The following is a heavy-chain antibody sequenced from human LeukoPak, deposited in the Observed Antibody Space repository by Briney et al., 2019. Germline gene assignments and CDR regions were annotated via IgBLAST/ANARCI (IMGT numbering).Heavy chain of an antibody. D-gene: IGHD6-13*01. CDR2: IYYSGST. V-gene: IGHV4-59*01. CDR3: ARYSSSWWGAFDI. J-gene: IGHJ3*02. CDR1: GGSISSYY. Sequence: SETLSLTCTVSGGSISSYYWSWIQQPPGKGLEWIGYIYYSGSTNYNPSLKSRVTISVDTSKNQFSLKLSSVTAADTAVYYCARYSSSWWGAFDIWGQGTMVTVSS.